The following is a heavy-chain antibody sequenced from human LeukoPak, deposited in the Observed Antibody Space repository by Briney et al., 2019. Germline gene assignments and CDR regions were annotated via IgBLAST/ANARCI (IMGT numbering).Heavy chain of an antibody. J-gene: IGHJ4*02. CDR1: GFTFSSYE. CDR2: ISSSGGTI. D-gene: IGHD5-24*01. CDR3: TRDRGDGYIYFDY. V-gene: IGHV3-48*03. Sequence: PGGSLRLSCAASGFTFSSYEMNWVRQAPGKGLEWVSYISSSGGTIYYADSVKGRFTISRDNAKNTQYLQMNSLRAEDTAVYYCTRDRGDGYIYFDYWGQGTLVTVSS.